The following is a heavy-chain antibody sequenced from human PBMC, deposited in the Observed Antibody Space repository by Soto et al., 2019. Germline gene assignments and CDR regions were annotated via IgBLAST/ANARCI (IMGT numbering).Heavy chain of an antibody. D-gene: IGHD3-22*01. V-gene: IGHV3-21*01. Sequence: GGSLRLSCAASGFTFSSYAMSWVRQAPGKGLEWVSAISGSSSYIYYADSVKGRFTISRDNAKNSLYLQMNSLRAEDTAVYYCARVSNAGYYDSSGYYGQDYWGQGTLVTVSS. CDR2: ISGSSSYI. J-gene: IGHJ4*02. CDR1: GFTFSSYA. CDR3: ARVSNAGYYDSSGYYGQDY.